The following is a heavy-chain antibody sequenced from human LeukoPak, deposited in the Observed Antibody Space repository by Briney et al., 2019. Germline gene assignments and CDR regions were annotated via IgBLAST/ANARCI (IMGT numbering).Heavy chain of an antibody. Sequence: ASVKVSCRASGYTFTSYGISWVRQAPGQGLEWMGWISAYNGNTNYAQKLQGRVTITADKSTSTAYMELSSLRSEDTAVYYCATTGTNDYWGQGTLVTVSS. CDR3: ATTGTNDY. CDR2: ISAYNGNT. CDR1: GYTFTSYG. J-gene: IGHJ4*02. V-gene: IGHV1-18*01. D-gene: IGHD1-1*01.